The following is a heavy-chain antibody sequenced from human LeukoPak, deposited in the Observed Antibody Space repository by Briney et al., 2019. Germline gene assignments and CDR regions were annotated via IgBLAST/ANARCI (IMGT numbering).Heavy chain of an antibody. D-gene: IGHD5-18*01. J-gene: IGHJ4*02. CDR1: GFTFSSYS. V-gene: IGHV3-23*01. CDR3: AKRRTATKRNGDYYFDY. Sequence: GGSLRLSCAASGFTFSSYSMNWVRQAPGKGLEWVSAISGSGGSTYYADSVKGRFTISRDNSKNTLYLQMNSLRAEDTAVYYCAKRRTATKRNGDYYFDYWGQGTLVTVSS. CDR2: ISGSGGST.